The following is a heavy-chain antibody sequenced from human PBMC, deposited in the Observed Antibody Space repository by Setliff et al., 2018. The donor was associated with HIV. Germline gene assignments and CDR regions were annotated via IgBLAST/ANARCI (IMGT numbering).Heavy chain of an antibody. Sequence: GESLKISCAASGFTFTSYGMHWVRQAPGKGLEWVAFIRYDGSNKYYGDSVRGRFTISRDNSKNTLYLQMNRQRAEDTAIYYCAKDRGTRTFYFDYWGQGTLVTVSS. V-gene: IGHV3-30*02. CDR1: GFTFTSYG. CDR3: AKDRGTRTFYFDY. CDR2: IRYDGSNK. J-gene: IGHJ4*02. D-gene: IGHD3-16*01.